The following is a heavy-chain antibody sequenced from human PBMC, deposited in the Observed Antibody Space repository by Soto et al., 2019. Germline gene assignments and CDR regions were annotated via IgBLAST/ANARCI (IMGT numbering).Heavy chain of an antibody. V-gene: IGHV3-23*01. Sequence: DVQLLESGGGLVQPGGSLRLSCAASGFTFRSYAMSWVRQAPGKGLEWVSGISGSGISTHYADSVKGRFTVSRDNSKNTLDLQMNSLRAEDTAVYTCAKEPDGPDWYFDLWGRGTLVTVSS. CDR2: ISGSGIST. J-gene: IGHJ2*01. CDR3: AKEPDGPDWYFDL. CDR1: GFTFRSYA.